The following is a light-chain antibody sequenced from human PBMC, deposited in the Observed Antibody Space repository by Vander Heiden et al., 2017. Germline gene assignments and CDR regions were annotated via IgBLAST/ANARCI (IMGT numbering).Light chain of an antibody. CDR1: IRYVGAHNY. Sequence: QSALTQPPSASGSPGQSVTISCTGTIRYVGAHNYGSWYQQQPGKAPKHMTSEVTMRPSGVPVRFSGSKSGNTASLTVSGLEAEDEADCYCSSYTVSDSLVFGGGTKLTVL. V-gene: IGLV2-8*01. CDR2: EVT. CDR3: SSYTVSDSLV. J-gene: IGLJ3*02.